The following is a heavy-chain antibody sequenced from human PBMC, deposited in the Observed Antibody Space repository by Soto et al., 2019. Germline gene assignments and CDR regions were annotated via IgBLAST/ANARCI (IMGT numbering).Heavy chain of an antibody. CDR2: ISSSSDYT. D-gene: IGHD1-7*01. CDR1: GFTFSDYY. Sequence: QVQVVESGGGLVKPGGSLRLSCAASGFTFSDYYMNWIRQAPGKGLEWVSYISSSSDYTKYADPVKGRFTISRDNAKSSLYLQMNSLRAEDTAVYYCARGGVRGTTSRGQVYNWGQGTLVTVSS. CDR3: ARGGVRGTTSRGQVYN. J-gene: IGHJ4*02. V-gene: IGHV3-11*06.